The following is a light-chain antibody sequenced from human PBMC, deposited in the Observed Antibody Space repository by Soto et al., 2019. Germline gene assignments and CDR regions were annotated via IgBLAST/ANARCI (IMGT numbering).Light chain of an antibody. CDR2: EAS. V-gene: IGKV3-15*01. CDR1: QSLGRN. CDR3: QKYNQWPWT. Sequence: VVMTQSPATLSVSPGERSVLSCMASQSLGRNLAWYHHKPGKAPRLLLYEASIRSTGIPARFSGDGSGTEFTLTISSLQSEDFGFYYCQKYNQWPWTFGPGTKVDIK. J-gene: IGKJ1*01.